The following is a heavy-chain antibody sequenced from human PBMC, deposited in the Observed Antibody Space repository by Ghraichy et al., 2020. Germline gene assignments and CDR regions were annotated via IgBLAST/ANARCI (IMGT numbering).Heavy chain of an antibody. Sequence: SETLSLTCAVYGGSFSGYYWSWIRQPPGKGLEWIGEINHSGSTNYNPSLKSRVTISVDTSKNQFSLKLSSVTAADTAVYYCARGVYYYGSGPHQGIDYWGQGTLVTVSS. J-gene: IGHJ4*02. V-gene: IGHV4-34*01. CDR2: INHSGST. CDR3: ARGVYYYGSGPHQGIDY. D-gene: IGHD3-10*01. CDR1: GGSFSGYY.